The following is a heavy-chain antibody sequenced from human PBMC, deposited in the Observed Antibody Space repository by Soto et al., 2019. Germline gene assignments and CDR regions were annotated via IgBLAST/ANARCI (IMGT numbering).Heavy chain of an antibody. CDR1: GFTFSSYA. CDR2: ISYDGNNK. J-gene: IGHJ4*02. Sequence: GGSLRLSCAASGFTFSSYAMHWVRQAPGKGLEWVAVISYDGNNKYYADSVKGRFTISRDNSKNTLFLQMNSLRAEDTAVFYCAGDMAVAGIGYYFDYWGQGTLVTVSS. CDR3: AGDMAVAGIGYYFDY. V-gene: IGHV3-30-3*01. D-gene: IGHD6-19*01.